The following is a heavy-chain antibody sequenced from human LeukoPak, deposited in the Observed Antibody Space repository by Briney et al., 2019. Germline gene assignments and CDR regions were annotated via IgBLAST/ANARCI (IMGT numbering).Heavy chain of an antibody. J-gene: IGHJ4*02. D-gene: IGHD4-17*01. CDR2: IYSGGST. CDR1: GFTVSSNY. CDR3: ARRVTTVTTPEDFDY. Sequence: GSLRLSCAASGFTVSSNYMSWVRQAPGKGLEWVSVIYSGGSTYYADSVKGRFTISRDNSKNTLYLQMNSLRAEDTAVYYCARRVTTVTTPEDFDYWGQGTLVTVSS. V-gene: IGHV3-66*01.